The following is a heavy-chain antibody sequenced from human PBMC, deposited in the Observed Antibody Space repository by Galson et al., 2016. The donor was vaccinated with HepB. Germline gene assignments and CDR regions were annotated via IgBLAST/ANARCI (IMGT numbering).Heavy chain of an antibody. V-gene: IGHV4-61*08. CDR2: TYPSRPS. CDR1: NVSVNSEAYH. D-gene: IGHD3-16*01. Sequence: SETLSLTCSVSNVSVNSEAYHWIWIRRPPGRGLEWLGHTYPSRPSSHNPSLKSRVTMSVDTSKNQFSLTLSSVTAADTAVYYCATYFVGRGGSGYWGTGALVTVSS. J-gene: IGHJ4*02. CDR3: ATYFVGRGGSGY.